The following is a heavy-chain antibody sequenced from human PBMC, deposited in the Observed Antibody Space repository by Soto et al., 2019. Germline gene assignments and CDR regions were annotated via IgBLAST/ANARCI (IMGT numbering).Heavy chain of an antibody. Sequence: SETLSLTCSVSGGSINNYHWSWIRQPPGKGLEWIGYIYYSGSTNYNPSLKSRVTILVDTSKNQFSLKLSSVTAADTAVYYCARRYGDCFDFWGQGTLVTVSS. CDR1: GGSINNYH. V-gene: IGHV4-59*08. D-gene: IGHD4-17*01. J-gene: IGHJ4*02. CDR2: IYYSGST. CDR3: ARRYGDCFDF.